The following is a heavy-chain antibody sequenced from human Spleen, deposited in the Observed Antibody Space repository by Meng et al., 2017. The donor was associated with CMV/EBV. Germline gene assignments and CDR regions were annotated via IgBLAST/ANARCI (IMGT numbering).Heavy chain of an antibody. J-gene: IGHJ4*02. V-gene: IGHV1-2*02. CDR2: INPNSGGI. CDR1: GYTFTGYY. D-gene: IGHD2-2*01. CDR3: ARGGDIVVVPAAPVAY. Sequence: ASVKVSCKASGYTFTGYYMHWVRQAPGQGLEWMGWINPNSGGINYAQKFQGRVTMTRDTSISTAYMELSRLRSDDTAVYYCARGGDIVVVPAAPVAYWGQGTLVTVSS.